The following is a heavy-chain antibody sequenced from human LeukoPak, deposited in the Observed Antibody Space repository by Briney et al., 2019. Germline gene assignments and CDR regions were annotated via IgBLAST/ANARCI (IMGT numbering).Heavy chain of an antibody. CDR3: ARDTYYYDSSGYYPHGKHAFDI. J-gene: IGHJ3*02. Sequence: SGTLSLTCAVSGGSISSSNWWSWVRQPPGKGLEWIGEIYHSGSTNYNPSLKSRVTISVDTSKNQFSLKLSSVTAADTAVYYCARDTYYYDSSGYYPHGKHAFDIWGQGTMVTVSS. CDR1: GGSISSSNW. D-gene: IGHD3-22*01. CDR2: IYHSGST. V-gene: IGHV4-4*02.